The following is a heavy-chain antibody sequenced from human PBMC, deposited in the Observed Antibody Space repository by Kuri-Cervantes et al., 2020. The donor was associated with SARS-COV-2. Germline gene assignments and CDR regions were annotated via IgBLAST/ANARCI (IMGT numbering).Heavy chain of an antibody. Sequence: LSLTCAASGFTFSRYGMHWVRQAPGKGLEWVAVISYDGSNKYYADSVKGRFTISRDNSKNTLYLQMNSLRAEDTAVYYCARDQGLAYYDFWSGYYTGYFFDYWGQGTLVTVSS. J-gene: IGHJ4*02. V-gene: IGHV3-30*19. CDR2: ISYDGSNK. D-gene: IGHD3-3*01. CDR1: GFTFSRYG. CDR3: ARDQGLAYYDFWSGYYTGYFFDY.